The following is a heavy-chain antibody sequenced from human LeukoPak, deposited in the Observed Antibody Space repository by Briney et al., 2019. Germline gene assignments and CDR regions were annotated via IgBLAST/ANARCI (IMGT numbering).Heavy chain of an antibody. J-gene: IGHJ3*02. D-gene: IGHD3-22*01. V-gene: IGHV3-33*01. CDR1: GFTFRTFG. CDR3: ARDYYDSSGQLHAGAHAFDI. Sequence: PGGSLRLSCAASGFTFRTFGMHWVRQAPGKGLEWVAIIWYDGINKYCADSVKGRFTISRDNSKNTLHLQMNSLRAEDTAVYYCARDYYDSSGQLHAGAHAFDIWGQGTMVTVSS. CDR2: IWYDGINK.